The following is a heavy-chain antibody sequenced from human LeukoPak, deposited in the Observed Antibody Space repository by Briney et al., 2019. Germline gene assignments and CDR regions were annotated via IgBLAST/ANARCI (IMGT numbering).Heavy chain of an antibody. D-gene: IGHD4-23*01. J-gene: IGHJ4*02. CDR1: GFTFSTYR. CDR2: INQDGSEK. V-gene: IGHV3-7*01. CDR3: ARRTVVAREDY. Sequence: GGSLRLSCAASGFTFSTYRMSWVRQSPGKGLEWVANINQDGSEKNYVDSVKGRFTISRDNAKNSLSLQMNSLGAEDTAVYYYARRTVVAREDYWGQGTLVTVSS.